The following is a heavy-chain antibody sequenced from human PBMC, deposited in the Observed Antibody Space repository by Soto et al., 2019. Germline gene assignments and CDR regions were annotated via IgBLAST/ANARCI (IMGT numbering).Heavy chain of an antibody. CDR2: IYHRGST. D-gene: IGHD1-26*01. Sequence: QVQLQESGPGLVKPSGTLSLTCGVFGGSISNSNWWSWVRQPPGKGLEWIGEIYHRGSTNYNSSLMSRVTISLDKVNNQFSLTLTSVTAADTAVYYCAHRPIVGAAIWGQGTLVTVSS. CDR1: GGSISNSNW. CDR3: AHRPIVGAAI. V-gene: IGHV4-4*02. J-gene: IGHJ4*02.